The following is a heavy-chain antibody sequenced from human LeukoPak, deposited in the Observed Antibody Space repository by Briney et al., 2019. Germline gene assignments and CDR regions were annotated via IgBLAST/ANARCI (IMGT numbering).Heavy chain of an antibody. D-gene: IGHD1-14*01. CDR3: ARDRQPSWYRGLDV. CDR1: DDSISSSY. V-gene: IGHV4-59*01. J-gene: IGHJ6*02. CDR2: IYSSGTT. Sequence: PSETLSLTCTVSDDSISSSYWSWIRQLPGKGLEWIGHIYSSGTTNYNPSLSGRVTISMDTSKNQLSLKLTAVTAADTAVYYCARDRQPSWYRGLDVWGQGTTVTVSS.